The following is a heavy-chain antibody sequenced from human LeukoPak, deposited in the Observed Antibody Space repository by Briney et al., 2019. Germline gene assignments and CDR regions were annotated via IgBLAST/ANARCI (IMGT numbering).Heavy chain of an antibody. V-gene: IGHV3-21*01. CDR1: GFTFGSYS. J-gene: IGHJ5*02. Sequence: GGSLRLSCAASGFTFGSYSMNWVRQAPGKGLEWVSSISSSSSYIYYADSVKGRFTISRDNAKNSLYLQMNSLRAEDTAMYYCARACSRYDSSGYESWGQGTLVTVSS. D-gene: IGHD3-22*01. CDR2: ISSSSSYI. CDR3: ARACSRYDSSGYES.